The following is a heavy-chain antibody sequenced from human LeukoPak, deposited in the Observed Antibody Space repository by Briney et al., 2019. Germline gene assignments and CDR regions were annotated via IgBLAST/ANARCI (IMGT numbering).Heavy chain of an antibody. Sequence: PGGSLRLSCAASGFTFSNYAMSWVREAPGKGLEWVSDICGNGAGTYYADSVKGRFTISRDNSKNTLYLQMSSLRVEDTAVYYCAKEWANWNWGQGTLVTVSS. CDR2: ICGNGAGT. D-gene: IGHD1-1*01. J-gene: IGHJ4*02. V-gene: IGHV3-23*01. CDR1: GFTFSNYA. CDR3: AKEWANWN.